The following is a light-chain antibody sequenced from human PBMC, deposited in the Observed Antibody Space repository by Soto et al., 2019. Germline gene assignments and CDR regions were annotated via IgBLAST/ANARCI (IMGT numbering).Light chain of an antibody. CDR3: QHHNSYSQT. V-gene: IGKV1-5*01. Sequence: DIQMTQSPPTLSASVGDRVTITCRASQSIRHYLAWYQQMPGKAPTLLLYGASTLQSGVPSRFSGSGSGTEFTLTISSLQPDDFGTYFCQHHNSYSQTFGQGTKGEIK. CDR1: QSIRHY. CDR2: GAS. J-gene: IGKJ1*01.